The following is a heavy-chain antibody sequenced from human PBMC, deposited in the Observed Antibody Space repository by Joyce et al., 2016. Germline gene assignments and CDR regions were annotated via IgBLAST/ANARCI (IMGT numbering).Heavy chain of an antibody. CDR3: ARVRGGDYGGHFYRYGMDV. Sequence: QVQLVQSGPEVKKPGATVRVSCKASGYNFALHGIAWVRQGPGQGLEWMGWNSTHNDGRNYAQKFQGRVTMTTDTSTTTAYMEVRSLRFDDTAVYYCARVRGGDYGGHFYRYGMDVWGQGTTVTVSS. D-gene: IGHD4-23*01. J-gene: IGHJ6*02. CDR1: GYNFALHG. CDR2: NSTHNDGR. V-gene: IGHV1-18*04.